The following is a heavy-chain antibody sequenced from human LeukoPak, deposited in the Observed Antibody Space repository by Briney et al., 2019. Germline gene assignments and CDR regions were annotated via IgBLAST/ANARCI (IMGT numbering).Heavy chain of an antibody. CDR1: GYTFTGYY. D-gene: IGHD3-3*01. CDR3: ARAVGRFLEWLFDYYMDV. J-gene: IGHJ6*03. CDR2: INPNSGGT. Sequence: ASVKVSCEASGYTFTGYYMHWVRQAPGQGLEWMGWINPNSGGTNYAQKFQGRVTMTRDTSISTAYMELSRLRSDDTAVYYCARAVGRFLEWLFDYYMDVWGKGTTVTVSS. V-gene: IGHV1-2*02.